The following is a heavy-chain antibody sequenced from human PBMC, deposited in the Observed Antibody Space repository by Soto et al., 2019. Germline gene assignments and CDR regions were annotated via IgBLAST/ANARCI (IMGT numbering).Heavy chain of an antibody. J-gene: IGHJ1*01. CDR2: INKSGAST. CDR3: AKDPPTTAQPFAY. D-gene: IGHD1-1*01. Sequence: GVSLRLSCAASGFTFSSFAMSWVRQAPGKGLEWVSTINKSGASTYYADSVKGRFTISRDNSKNMLFLQINGMRAEDTAVYYCAKDPPTTAQPFAYSGRRTLLTVPS. CDR1: GFTFSSFA. V-gene: IGHV3-23*01.